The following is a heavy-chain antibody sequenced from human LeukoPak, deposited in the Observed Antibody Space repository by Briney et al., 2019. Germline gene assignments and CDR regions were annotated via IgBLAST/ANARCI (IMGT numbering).Heavy chain of an antibody. Sequence: ASVKVSCKASGYTFTSYDINWVRQATGQGLEWMGWMNPNSGNTGYAQKFQGRVTMTRNTSISTAYMELSSLRSEDTAVYYCARVGYSSSWYPGNWFDPWGQGTLVTVSS. V-gene: IGHV1-8*01. J-gene: IGHJ5*02. CDR3: ARVGYSSSWYPGNWFDP. D-gene: IGHD6-13*01. CDR1: GYTFTSYD. CDR2: MNPNSGNT.